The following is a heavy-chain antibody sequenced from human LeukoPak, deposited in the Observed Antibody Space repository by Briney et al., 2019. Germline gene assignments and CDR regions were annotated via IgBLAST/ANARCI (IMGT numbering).Heavy chain of an antibody. CDR2: IWYDGSNK. Sequence: GGSLRLSCAASGFTFSSYGMHWVRQAPGKGLEWVAVIWYDGSNKYYADSVKGRFTISRDNSKNTLYLQMNSLRAEDTAVYYCARTHDYGDSRDAFDVWGQGTMVTVSS. J-gene: IGHJ3*01. CDR1: GFTFSSYG. CDR3: ARTHDYGDSRDAFDV. D-gene: IGHD4-17*01. V-gene: IGHV3-33*01.